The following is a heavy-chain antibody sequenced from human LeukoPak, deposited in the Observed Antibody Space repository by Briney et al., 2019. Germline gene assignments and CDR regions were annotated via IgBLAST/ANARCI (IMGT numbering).Heavy chain of an antibody. J-gene: IGHJ4*02. V-gene: IGHV4-39*01. D-gene: IGHD3-10*01. CDR3: ARHAFDVRGSRFDY. Sequence: KTSETLSLTCTVSGGSISSRSYFWGWIRQPPGKGLEWIGGISYSGNTHYNPSLKSRVTISVDTSKNQFSLNLSSVTAADTAVYYCARHAFDVRGSRFDYWGQGTLVTVSS. CDR2: ISYSGNT. CDR1: GGSISSRSYF.